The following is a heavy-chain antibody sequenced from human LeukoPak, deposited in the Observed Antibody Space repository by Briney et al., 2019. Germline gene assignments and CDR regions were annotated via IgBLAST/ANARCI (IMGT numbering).Heavy chain of an antibody. CDR2: IYTSGST. J-gene: IGHJ5*02. CDR1: GGSISSYY. Sequence: SETLSLTCTVSGGSISSYYWSWIRQPAGKGLEWIGRIYTSGSTNYNPSLKSRVTMSVDTSKNQFSLKLSSVTAADTAVYYCARDQDIVVVPAAGAWFDPWGQGTLVTVSS. CDR3: ARDQDIVVVPAAGAWFDP. V-gene: IGHV4-4*07. D-gene: IGHD2-2*01.